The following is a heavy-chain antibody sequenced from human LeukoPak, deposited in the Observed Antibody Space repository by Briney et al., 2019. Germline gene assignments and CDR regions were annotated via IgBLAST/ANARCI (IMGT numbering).Heavy chain of an antibody. J-gene: IGHJ5*02. CDR2: ITGNSHYI. CDR1: GFTASTNY. Sequence: GGSLRLSCAASGFTASTNYMSWVRQAPGKGLEWVSSITGNSHYIYYADSVKGRFNISRDNAQNSLFLQMNSLRDEDTAVYYCARDQGRPWGQGTLVTVSS. V-gene: IGHV3-21*01. CDR3: ARDQGRP.